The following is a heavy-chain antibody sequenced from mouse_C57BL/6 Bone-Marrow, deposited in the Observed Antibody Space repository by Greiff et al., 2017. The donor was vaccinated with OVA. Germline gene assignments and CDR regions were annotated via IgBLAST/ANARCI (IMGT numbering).Heavy chain of an antibody. CDR3: ARGGYYRY. CDR1: GYTFTDYY. J-gene: IGHJ2*01. Sequence: QVQLQQSGAELVRPGASVKLSCKASGYTFTDYYINWVKQRPGQGLEWIARIYPGSGNTYYNETFKGKATLTAEKSSSTAYMQLSSLTSEDSAVYFCARGGYYRYWGQGTTLTVSS. V-gene: IGHV1-76*01. D-gene: IGHD2-12*01. CDR2: IYPGSGNT.